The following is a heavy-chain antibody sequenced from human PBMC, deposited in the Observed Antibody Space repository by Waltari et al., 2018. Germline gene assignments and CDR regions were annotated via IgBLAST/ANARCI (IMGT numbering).Heavy chain of an antibody. CDR1: GGSISSSSYY. J-gene: IGHJ3*02. D-gene: IGHD3-10*01. CDR3: ARHYGLLWFGELLEAFDI. Sequence: QLQLQESGPGLVKPSETLSLTCTVSGGSISSSSYYWGWIRQPPGKGLEWIGSIYYSGSTYYNPSLKSRVTISVDTSKNQFSLKLSSVTAADTAVYYCARHYGLLWFGELLEAFDIWGQGTMVTVSS. V-gene: IGHV4-39*01. CDR2: IYYSGST.